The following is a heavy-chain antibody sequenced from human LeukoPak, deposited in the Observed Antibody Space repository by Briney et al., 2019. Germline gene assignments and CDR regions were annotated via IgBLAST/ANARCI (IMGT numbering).Heavy chain of an antibody. D-gene: IGHD3-16*01. V-gene: IGHV3-53*01. CDR3: YGIRLGDGFDI. J-gene: IGHJ3*02. Sequence: GGSLRLSCAASGFTVSSNYMGWVRHAPGEGLEWVSVIYSGGFTSYADSVKGRFTISRDSSKNTLYLQMNSLRAEDTTVYYCYGIRLGDGFDIWGQRTMVIVSS. CDR2: IYSGGFT. CDR1: GFTVSSNY.